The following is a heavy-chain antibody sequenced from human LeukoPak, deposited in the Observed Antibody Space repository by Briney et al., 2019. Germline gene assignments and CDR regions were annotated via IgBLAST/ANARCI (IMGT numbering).Heavy chain of an antibody. V-gene: IGHV3-7*01. CDR3: ARDWSFDSDDYYLYGFDI. J-gene: IGHJ3*02. D-gene: IGHD3-22*01. CDR2: IRQDGSER. CDR1: GLTFDTYG. Sequence: GGSLRLSCTVSGLTFDTYGMSWVRQAPGTVLEWVAIIRQDGSERYYADSLKGRFTISRDNAKNSLYLQMNSLRAEDTAMYYCARDWSFDSDDYYLYGFDIWGQGTRVTVSS.